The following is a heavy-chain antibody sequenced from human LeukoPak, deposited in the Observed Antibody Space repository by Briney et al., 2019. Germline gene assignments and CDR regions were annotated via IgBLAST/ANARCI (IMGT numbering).Heavy chain of an antibody. D-gene: IGHD6-19*01. J-gene: IGHJ4*02. V-gene: IGHV1-2*02. CDR3: ARDPWYSSGFFDY. CDR1: GYTFTGYY. Sequence: ASVKVSCKASGYTFTGYYMHWVRQAPGQGLEWMGWINPNSGGTNYAQKVQGRVTMTTDTSTSTAYMELRSLRSDDTAVYYCARDPWYSSGFFDYWGQGTLVTVSS. CDR2: INPNSGGT.